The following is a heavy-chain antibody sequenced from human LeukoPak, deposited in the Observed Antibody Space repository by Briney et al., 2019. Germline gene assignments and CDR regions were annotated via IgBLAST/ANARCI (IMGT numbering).Heavy chain of an antibody. D-gene: IGHD2-2*01. Sequence: GGSLRLSCAASGFTFSSYSMNWVRQAPGTGLERVSSISSSSSYIYYADSVNGRFTISRDNAKNSLYLQMNSLRAEDTAVYYCARSVVPAAMAPDGMDVWGQGTTVTVSS. CDR3: ARSVVPAAMAPDGMDV. V-gene: IGHV3-21*01. CDR1: GFTFSSYS. J-gene: IGHJ6*02. CDR2: ISSSSSYI.